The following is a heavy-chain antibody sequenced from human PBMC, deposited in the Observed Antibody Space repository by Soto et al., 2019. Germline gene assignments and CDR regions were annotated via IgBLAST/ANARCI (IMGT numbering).Heavy chain of an antibody. Sequence: ASVKVSCKASGYTFTSYGISWVRQAPGQGLEWMGWISAYNGNTNYAQKLQGRVTMTTDTSTSTAYMELRSLRSDDTAVYYCGREAGEGAYYYDSSGSPAFDPWGQGTLVTVSS. D-gene: IGHD3-22*01. CDR3: GREAGEGAYYYDSSGSPAFDP. CDR2: ISAYNGNT. V-gene: IGHV1-18*01. J-gene: IGHJ5*02. CDR1: GYTFTSYG.